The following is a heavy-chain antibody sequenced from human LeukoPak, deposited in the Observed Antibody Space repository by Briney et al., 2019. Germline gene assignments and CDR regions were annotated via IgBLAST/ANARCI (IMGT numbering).Heavy chain of an antibody. CDR1: GYTFTSYG. J-gene: IGHJ4*02. CDR3: ARGKCRYCSGGSSTFDY. V-gene: IGHV1-18*01. CDR2: ISAYNGNT. D-gene: IGHD2-15*01. Sequence: ASVKVSCKASGYTFTSYGISWVRQAPGQGLEWMGWISAYNGNTNYAQKLQGRVTMTTDTSTSTAYMELRSLRSDDTAVYYCARGKCRYCSGGSSTFDYWGQGTLVTVSS.